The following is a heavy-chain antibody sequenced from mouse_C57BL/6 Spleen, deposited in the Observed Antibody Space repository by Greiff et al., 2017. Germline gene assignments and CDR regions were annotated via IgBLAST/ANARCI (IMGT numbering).Heavy chain of an antibody. Sequence: EVKLMESEGGLVQPGSSMKLSCTASGFTFSDYYMAWVRQVPEKGLEWVANINYDGSSTYYLDSLKSRFIISRDNAKNILYLQMSSLKSEDTATYYCARDSYYYGSMDYWGQGTSVTVSS. CDR3: ARDSYYYGSMDY. CDR1: GFTFSDYY. J-gene: IGHJ4*01. V-gene: IGHV5-16*01. CDR2: INYDGSST. D-gene: IGHD1-1*01.